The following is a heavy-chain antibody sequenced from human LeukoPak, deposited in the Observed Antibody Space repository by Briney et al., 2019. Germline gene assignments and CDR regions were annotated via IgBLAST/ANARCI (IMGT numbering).Heavy chain of an antibody. CDR3: ATGDYSDF. V-gene: IGHV1-2*04. Sequence: ASVKVSCKASGYTFSGYYVHWVRQAPGQGLEWMGRINPNGDVTNYAQNFQGWVTLTRDTSISTAYMELSRLRSDDTAVYYCATGDYSDFWGQGTLVTVSS. CDR2: INPNGDVT. J-gene: IGHJ4*02. CDR1: GYTFSGYY.